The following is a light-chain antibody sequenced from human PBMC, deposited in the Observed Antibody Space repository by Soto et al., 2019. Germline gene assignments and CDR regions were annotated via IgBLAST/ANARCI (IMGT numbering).Light chain of an antibody. V-gene: IGKV2-30*01. CDR3: TQGTHWPPT. Sequence: DVVMTQSPLSLPVTIGQPASISCRSSQSLVYSVGYAYLNWFQQRPGQSPTRLIYKASNRDSGVPDRFSGSGSGSDFTLQIDRVEAEDVGIYYCTQGTHWPPTFGRGTRVEIK. J-gene: IGKJ1*01. CDR2: KAS. CDR1: QSLVYSVGYAY.